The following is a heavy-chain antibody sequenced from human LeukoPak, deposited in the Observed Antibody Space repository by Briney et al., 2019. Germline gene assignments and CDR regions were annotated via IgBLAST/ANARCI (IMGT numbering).Heavy chain of an antibody. CDR2: INTDGSST. CDR3: ARGPMVRGAYGMDV. Sequence: GGSLRLSCAASGFTFSSSWMLWVRQAPGRGLLWVSRINTDGSSTSYADSVKGRFTISRDNAENTLYLQMNSLRAEDTAVYYCARGPMVRGAYGMDVWGQGTTVTVSS. V-gene: IGHV3-74*01. J-gene: IGHJ6*02. D-gene: IGHD3-10*01. CDR1: GFTFSSSW.